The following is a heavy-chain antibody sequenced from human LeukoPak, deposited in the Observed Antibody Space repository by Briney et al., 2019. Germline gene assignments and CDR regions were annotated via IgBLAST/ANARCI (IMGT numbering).Heavy chain of an antibody. D-gene: IGHD6-19*01. Sequence: GGSLRLSCAASGFTFDDYAMHWVRQAPGKGLEWVSGISWNSGSIGYADSVKGRFTISRDNAKNSLYLQMNSLRAEDTALYYCAKGAPAWQCLVSSDDAFDIWGQGTMVTVSS. V-gene: IGHV3-9*01. CDR1: GFTFDDYA. J-gene: IGHJ3*02. CDR3: AKGAPAWQCLVSSDDAFDI. CDR2: ISWNSGSI.